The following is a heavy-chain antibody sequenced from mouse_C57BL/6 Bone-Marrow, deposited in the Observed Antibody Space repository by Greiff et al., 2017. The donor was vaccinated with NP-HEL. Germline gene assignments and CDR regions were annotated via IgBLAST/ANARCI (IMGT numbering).Heavy chain of an antibody. CDR2: IHPNSGST. CDR3: ARTYLSFDY. Sequence: QVQLQQPGAELVKPGASVKLSCKASVYTFTSYWMHWVKQRPGQGLEWIGMIHPNSGSTNYNEKFKSKATLTVDKSSSTAYMQLSSLTSEDSAVYYCARTYLSFDYWGQGTTLTVSS. J-gene: IGHJ2*01. CDR1: VYTFTSYW. V-gene: IGHV1-64*01. D-gene: IGHD5-1*01.